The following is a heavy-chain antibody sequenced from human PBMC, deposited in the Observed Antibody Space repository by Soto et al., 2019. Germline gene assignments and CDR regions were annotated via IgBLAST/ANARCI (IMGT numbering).Heavy chain of an antibody. Sequence: PGGSLRLSCVVYNMTFTYAWMSWVRQAPGKGLEWVGRIKATAYGGTTDYAAPVKGRFSISRDDSKNTLYLEMNSLRTEDTGTYFCTTDETSGYYFQHWGLGILVTVSS. D-gene: IGHD3-22*01. V-gene: IGHV3-15*01. CDR3: TTDETSGYYFQH. CDR1: NMTFTYAW. J-gene: IGHJ4*02. CDR2: IKATAYGGTT.